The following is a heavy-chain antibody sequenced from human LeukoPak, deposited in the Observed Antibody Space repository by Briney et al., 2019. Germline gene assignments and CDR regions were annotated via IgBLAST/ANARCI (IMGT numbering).Heavy chain of an antibody. Sequence: ASVKVSCKVSGYTLTELSMHWVRQAPGQGLEWMGIINPSGGSTSYAQKFQGRVTMTRDMSTSTVYMELSSLRSEDTAVYYCARAHCSSTSCYFDYWGQGTLVTVSS. CDR3: ARAHCSSTSCYFDY. V-gene: IGHV1-46*01. CDR2: INPSGGST. CDR1: GYTLTELS. J-gene: IGHJ4*02. D-gene: IGHD2-2*01.